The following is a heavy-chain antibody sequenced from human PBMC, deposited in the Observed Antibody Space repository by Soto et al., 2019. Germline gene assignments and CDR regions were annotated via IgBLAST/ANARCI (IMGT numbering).Heavy chain of an antibody. Sequence: SETLSLTCTVSGGSISTYYWSWIRQPPGKGLEWIGYMYNTGSTIYNPSLKSRVTISVDTSTNQFSLKLNSVTAADTAVYYCARDLWGYCGADCYPLDVWGQGTTVTVSS. CDR2: MYNTGST. CDR1: GGSISTYY. D-gene: IGHD2-21*02. CDR3: ARDLWGYCGADCYPLDV. J-gene: IGHJ6*02. V-gene: IGHV4-59*01.